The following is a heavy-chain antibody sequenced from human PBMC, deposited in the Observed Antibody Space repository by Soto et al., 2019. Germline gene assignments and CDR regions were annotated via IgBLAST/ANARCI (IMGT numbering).Heavy chain of an antibody. CDR2: IYYSGST. D-gene: IGHD4-17*01. Sequence: QVQLQESGPGLVKPSQTLSLTCTVSGGSISSGDYYWSWIRQPPGKGLEWIGYIYYSGSTYYNPSLKSRVTMSVDKSKNQFSLKLSSVTAADTAVYYCARDEMTTVTFDYWGQGTRVTVSS. CDR3: ARDEMTTVTFDY. CDR1: GGSISSGDYY. V-gene: IGHV4-30-4*01. J-gene: IGHJ4*02.